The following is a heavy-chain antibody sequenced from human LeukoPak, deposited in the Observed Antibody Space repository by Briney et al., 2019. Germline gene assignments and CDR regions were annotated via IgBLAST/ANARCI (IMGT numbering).Heavy chain of an antibody. Sequence: SETLSLTCTVSGGSISSYYWGWIRQPPGKGLEWIGYIYYSGSTNYNPSLKSRVTISVDTSKNQFSLKLSSVTAADTAVYYCARAGYYDSSGYGMDVWGQGTTVTVSS. J-gene: IGHJ6*02. V-gene: IGHV4-59*12. CDR2: IYYSGST. CDR3: ARAGYYDSSGYGMDV. D-gene: IGHD3-22*01. CDR1: GGSISSYY.